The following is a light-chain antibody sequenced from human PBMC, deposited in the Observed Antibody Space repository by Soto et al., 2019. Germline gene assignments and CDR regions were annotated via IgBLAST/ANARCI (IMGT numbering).Light chain of an antibody. J-gene: IGKJ1*01. CDR2: CXS. V-gene: IGKV3-20*01. CDR1: ESIKSSF. CDR3: QQYENAPST. Sequence: EIVLTQCPGTLPLSRAERATLSCRVXESIKSSFLTWYQQKPGQAPRXAXACXSSTATGIPDRLSGTGSETDFTLTISRLDPEDFAVYYCQQYENAPSTFGQGTKVDIK.